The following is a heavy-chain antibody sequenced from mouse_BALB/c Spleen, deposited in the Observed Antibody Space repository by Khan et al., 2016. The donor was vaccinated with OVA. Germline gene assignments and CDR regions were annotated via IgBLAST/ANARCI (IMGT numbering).Heavy chain of an antibody. CDR2: ISYSGNT. D-gene: IGHD3-1*01. Sequence: EVKLQESGPGLVKPSQSLSLTCTVTGYSITSDYAWNWIRQFPGNKLEWMGYISYSGNTQYNPSFKSRISITRDTSKNQLFLRLNFVTIEETATYYCDRIRGGDFDYWGQGTTLTVSS. J-gene: IGHJ2*01. CDR1: GYSITSDYA. V-gene: IGHV3-2*02. CDR3: DRIRGGDFDY.